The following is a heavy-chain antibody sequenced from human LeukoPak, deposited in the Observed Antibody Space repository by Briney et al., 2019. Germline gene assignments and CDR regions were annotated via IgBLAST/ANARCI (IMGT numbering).Heavy chain of an antibody. CDR3: ARDRRITIFGVVTEINWFDP. D-gene: IGHD3-3*01. CDR2: IIPIFGTA. J-gene: IGHJ5*02. V-gene: IGHV1-69*05. Sequence: GASVKVSCKASGYTFTGYYMHWVRQAPGQGLEWMGRIIPIFGTANYAQKFQGRVTITTDESTSTAYMELSSLRSEDTAVYYCARDRRITIFGVVTEINWFDPWGQGTLVTVSS. CDR1: GYTFTGYY.